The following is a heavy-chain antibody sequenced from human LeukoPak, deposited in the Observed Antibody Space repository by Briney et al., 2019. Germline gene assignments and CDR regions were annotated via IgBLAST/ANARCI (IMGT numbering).Heavy chain of an antibody. CDR1: GGSFSGYY. CDR3: ARNSGNYLGWFDP. V-gene: IGHV4-34*01. CDR2: INHSGST. D-gene: IGHD1-26*01. Sequence: SETLSLTCAVYGGSFSGYYWSWIRQPPGKGLEWIGEINHSGSTNYNPSLKSRVTISVDTSKNQFSLKMSSVTAADTAMYYCARNSGNYLGWFDPWGQGALVTVSS. J-gene: IGHJ5*02.